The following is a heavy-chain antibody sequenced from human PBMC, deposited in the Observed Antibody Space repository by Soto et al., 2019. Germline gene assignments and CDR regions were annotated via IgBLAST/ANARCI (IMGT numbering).Heavy chain of an antibody. J-gene: IGHJ4*02. CDR1: GYTLTSSG. Sequence: GASVKVSCKASGYTLTSSGISWVRQAPGQGLEWMGWINTYTGNTNYAQKFQGRVTMTTDTSTSTVYMEVRSLRSDDTAVYYCARGSSGWSRDYWGQGTLVTVSS. CDR2: INTYTGNT. D-gene: IGHD6-19*01. CDR3: ARGSSGWSRDY. V-gene: IGHV1-18*01.